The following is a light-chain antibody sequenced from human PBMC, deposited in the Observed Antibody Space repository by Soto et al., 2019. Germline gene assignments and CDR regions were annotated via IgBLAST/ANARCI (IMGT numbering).Light chain of an antibody. Sequence: IQLTQSPSSLSASVGDRVTITCRTSQNVNRYLNWYQEQPGKAPKLLIYAASILQSGVPSRFSGSGSGTDFTLTISSLQPEDFATYYCQQSYSTPETFGQGTKLDI. J-gene: IGKJ1*01. V-gene: IGKV1-39*01. CDR2: AAS. CDR1: QNVNRY. CDR3: QQSYSTPET.